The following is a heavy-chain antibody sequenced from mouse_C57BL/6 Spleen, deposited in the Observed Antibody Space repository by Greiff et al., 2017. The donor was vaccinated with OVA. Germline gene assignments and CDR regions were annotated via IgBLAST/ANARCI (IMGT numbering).Heavy chain of an antibody. CDR3: ARHDYDYDAMDY. J-gene: IGHJ4*01. CDR2: LYPGSGSI. D-gene: IGHD1-1*02. V-gene: IGHV1-62-2*01. Sequence: QVHVKQSGAELVKPGASVKLSCKASGYTFTEYTIHWVKQRSGQGLEWIGWLYPGSGSIKYNEKFKDKATLTADKSSSTVYMELSRLTSEDSAVYFCARHDYDYDAMDYWGQGTSVTVSS. CDR1: GYTFTEYT.